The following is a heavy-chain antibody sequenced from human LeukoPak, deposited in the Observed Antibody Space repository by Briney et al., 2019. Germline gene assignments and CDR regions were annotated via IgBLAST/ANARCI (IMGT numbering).Heavy chain of an antibody. Sequence: PGGSLRLSCAASGFTFSSYAMRWVRQAPGKGLEWVSGISGSGGSTSYADSVKGRSTVSRDNSKNTLYLQMSSLRAEDTALYYCAKRSGYDFWSGFDPWGQGTLVIVSS. J-gene: IGHJ5*02. CDR3: AKRSGYDFWSGFDP. CDR1: GFTFSSYA. CDR2: ISGSGGST. D-gene: IGHD3-3*01. V-gene: IGHV3-23*01.